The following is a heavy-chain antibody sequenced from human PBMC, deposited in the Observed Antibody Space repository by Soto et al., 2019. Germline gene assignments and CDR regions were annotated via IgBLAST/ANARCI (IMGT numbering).Heavy chain of an antibody. D-gene: IGHD2-15*01. Sequence: QVQLVQSETEVRKPGSSVKVSCKASDGTFGSNAISWVRQAPGQGLEWMGNIIPIFGTTKNAQNFQDRVTVTADESTNTAYMVLSSLTSQDMAIYYCAREVYSLGPGAVRGASDIWRQGTIVTVSS. CDR3: AREVYSLGPGAVRGASDI. J-gene: IGHJ3*02. CDR1: DGTFGSNA. V-gene: IGHV1-69*15. CDR2: IIPIFGTT.